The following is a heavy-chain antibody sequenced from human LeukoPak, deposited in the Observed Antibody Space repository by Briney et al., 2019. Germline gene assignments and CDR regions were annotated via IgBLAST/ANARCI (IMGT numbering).Heavy chain of an antibody. J-gene: IGHJ4*02. CDR1: GFTFSSYA. CDR3: ARDRVGFDY. CDR2: ISYDGSNK. Sequence: GRSLRLSCAASGFTFSSYAMHWVRQAPGKGLEWVAVISYDGSNKYYADSVKGRFTISRDNSKNTLYLQMNSLRAEDTAVYYCARDRVGFDYWGQGTLVTVSS. V-gene: IGHV3-30-3*01.